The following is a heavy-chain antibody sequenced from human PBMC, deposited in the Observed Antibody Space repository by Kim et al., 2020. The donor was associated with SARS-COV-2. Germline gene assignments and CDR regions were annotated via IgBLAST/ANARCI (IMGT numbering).Heavy chain of an antibody. J-gene: IGHJ4*02. D-gene: IGHD4-17*01. Sequence: SETLSLTCTVSGGSISNSSYFWAWIRRPPGKGLEWIGSASYTGNSYYNPSLASRVTIPLDTSKNQFSLKLSSVTAADTAVYYCAKPGDFAFFDNWGQGTLVTVAS. CDR3: AKPGDFAFFDN. V-gene: IGHV4-39*01. CDR1: GGSISNSSYF. CDR2: ASYTGNS.